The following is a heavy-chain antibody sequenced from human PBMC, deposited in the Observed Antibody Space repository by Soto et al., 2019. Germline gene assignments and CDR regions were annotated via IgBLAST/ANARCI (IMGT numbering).Heavy chain of an antibody. V-gene: IGHV4-31*03. CDR1: GASISSGGY. CDR2: IYYSGRT. CDR3: AGIVLADAAQFDS. D-gene: IGHD2-21*01. Sequence: QVQLQESGPGLVKPSQTLSLTCTVSGASISSGGYWSWIRQHPGKGLEWIGYIYYSGRTYYNPSLNIRVTISVDTSKNQFSRKLNSVTAADTAVYFCAGIVLADAAQFDSWGQGTLVTVSS. J-gene: IGHJ4*02.